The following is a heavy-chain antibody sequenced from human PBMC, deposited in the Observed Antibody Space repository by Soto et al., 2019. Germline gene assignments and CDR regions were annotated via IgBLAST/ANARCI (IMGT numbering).Heavy chain of an antibody. Sequence: QVQLQEWGAGLLKRSETLSLTCAVYCGSFSGDYWSWIRQPPGKGLEWSGEINHSGSTNYNPSHKRRETISVNTSKNQFPLKHSSETAADTAVYYWARRRVGPGSPSNGMDVWGQRTTVTVAS. D-gene: IGHD3-10*01. CDR3: ARRRVGPGSPSNGMDV. V-gene: IGHV4-34*01. CDR1: CGSFSGDY. CDR2: INHSGST. J-gene: IGHJ6*02.